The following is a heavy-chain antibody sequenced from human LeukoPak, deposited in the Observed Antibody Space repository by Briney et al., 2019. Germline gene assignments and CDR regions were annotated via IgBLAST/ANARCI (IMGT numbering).Heavy chain of an antibody. V-gene: IGHV3-74*01. J-gene: IGHJ4*02. D-gene: IGHD3-3*01. CDR3: AKDHYWSIDY. Sequence: GGSLRLSCAASGFDFSSNWMHRVRHAPGQGLVWVSRIKGDGISTNYADSVKGRFTISRDIAKNTLYLQMNSLRAEDTGVYYCAKDHYWSIDYWGRGTLVTVSS. CDR1: GFDFSSNW. CDR2: IKGDGIST.